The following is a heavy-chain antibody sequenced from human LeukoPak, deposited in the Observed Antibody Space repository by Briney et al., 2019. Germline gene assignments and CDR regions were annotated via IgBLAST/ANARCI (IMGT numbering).Heavy chain of an antibody. V-gene: IGHV4-30-4*01. CDR3: ARDDYSNGYYFDY. Sequence: PSETLSLTCTVSGGSISSGDYYWSWIRQPPGKGLEWIGYIYYSGSTYYNPSLKSRVTISVDTSKNQFSLKLSSVTAADTAVYYCARDDYSNGYYFDYWGQGTLVTVSS. CDR2: IYYSGST. J-gene: IGHJ4*02. D-gene: IGHD4-11*01. CDR1: GGSISSGDYY.